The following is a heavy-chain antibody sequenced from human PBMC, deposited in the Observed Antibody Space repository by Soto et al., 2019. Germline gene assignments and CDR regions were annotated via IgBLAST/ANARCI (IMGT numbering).Heavy chain of an antibody. D-gene: IGHD3-22*01. Sequence: SVKVSCKASGGTFSSYAISWVRQAPGQGLEWMGGIIPIFGTANYAQKFQGRVTITADESTSTAYMELSSLRSEDTAVYYCARERNYYDSSGYPYWGQGTLVTVSS. CDR1: GGTFSSYA. CDR2: IIPIFGTA. CDR3: ARERNYYDSSGYPY. J-gene: IGHJ4*02. V-gene: IGHV1-69*13.